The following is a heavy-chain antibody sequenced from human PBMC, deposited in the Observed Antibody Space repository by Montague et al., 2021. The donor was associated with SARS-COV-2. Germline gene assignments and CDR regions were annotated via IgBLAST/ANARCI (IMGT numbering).Heavy chain of an antibody. J-gene: IGHJ3*01. CDR3: ARKIIANAFDV. V-gene: IGHV4-59*12. D-gene: IGHD2/OR15-2a*01. CDR2: IYESGST. CDR1: GDSISRYY. Sequence: SETLSLTCTVSGDSISRYYWTWIRQSPGKGLEWIGFIYESGSTLYNPSLKSRITISVDRSKNQFSLRLNSVTAADTAVYYCARKIIANAFDVWGHGTTVTVSS.